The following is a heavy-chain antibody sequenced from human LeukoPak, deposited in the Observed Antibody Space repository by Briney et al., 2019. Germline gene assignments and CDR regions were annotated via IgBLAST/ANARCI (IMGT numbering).Heavy chain of an antibody. Sequence: SETLSLTCTVSGGSISSSSYYWGWIRQPPGRGLDWIGSIYYSGSTYYNPSLKRRVTISVDTSKNQFSLKLSSVTAADTAVYCCARHSAAAVTNVGYWGQGTLVTVSS. J-gene: IGHJ4*02. CDR2: IYYSGST. CDR3: ARHSAAAVTNVGY. V-gene: IGHV4-39*01. CDR1: GGSISSSSYY. D-gene: IGHD6-13*01.